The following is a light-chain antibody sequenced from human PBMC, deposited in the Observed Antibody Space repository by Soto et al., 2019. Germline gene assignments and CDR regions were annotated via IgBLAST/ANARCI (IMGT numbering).Light chain of an antibody. Sequence: SALTQPRSVSGSPGQSVIISCTGTSSDVGGYNYVSWYQQHPGKAPKLVIYDVSKRPSGVPDRFSGSKSGNTASLTISGLQAEDEADYYCCSYAGSYTYVFGAGTKVTVL. CDR1: SSDVGGYNY. V-gene: IGLV2-11*01. J-gene: IGLJ1*01. CDR2: DVS. CDR3: CSYAGSYTYV.